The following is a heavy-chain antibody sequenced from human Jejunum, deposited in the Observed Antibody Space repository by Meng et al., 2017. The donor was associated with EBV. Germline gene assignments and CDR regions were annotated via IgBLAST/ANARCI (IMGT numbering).Heavy chain of an antibody. D-gene: IGHD4-17*01. J-gene: IGHJ4*02. CDR2: VCRSGS. CDR1: GASTTTNIYN. Sequence: LHLREPGPDWCRPCETSSLTSTVSGASTTTNIYNWGWIRQPPGKGLEWIGTVCRSGSNYNPSLKSRVTISVDTSKNQFSLKVNSVTAADTAVYYCVMGPDYAKSGYWGQGILVTVSS. V-gene: IGHV4-39*05. CDR3: VMGPDYAKSGY.